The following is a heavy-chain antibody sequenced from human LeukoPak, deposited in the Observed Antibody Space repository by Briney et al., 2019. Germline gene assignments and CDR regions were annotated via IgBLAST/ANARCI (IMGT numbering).Heavy chain of an antibody. CDR2: INHSGST. V-gene: IGHV4-34*01. J-gene: IGHJ4*02. CDR1: GGSFSGYY. CDR3: ARDRPHYDYVWGSYRYYYFDY. D-gene: IGHD3-16*02. Sequence: SETLSLTCAVCGGSFSGYYWSWIRQPPGKGLEWIGEINHSGSTNYNPSLKSRVTISVDTSKNQFSLKLSSVTAADTAVYYCARDRPHYDYVWGSYRYYYFDYWGQGTLVTVSS.